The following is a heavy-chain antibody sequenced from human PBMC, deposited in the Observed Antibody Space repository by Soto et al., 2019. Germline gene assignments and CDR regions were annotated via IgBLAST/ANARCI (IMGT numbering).Heavy chain of an antibody. Sequence: QVQLQESGPGLVKPSETLSLTCTVSGGSVSSGSYYWSWIRQPPGKGLEWIGYIYYSGSSNYNPPLKSHGTISVDTSKNQFSLTLSSVTAADTAVYYCARGRDGYNWVYWGQGTLVTVSS. CDR2: IYYSGSS. J-gene: IGHJ4*02. V-gene: IGHV4-61*01. CDR3: ARGRDGYNWVY. D-gene: IGHD5-12*01. CDR1: GGSVSSGSYY.